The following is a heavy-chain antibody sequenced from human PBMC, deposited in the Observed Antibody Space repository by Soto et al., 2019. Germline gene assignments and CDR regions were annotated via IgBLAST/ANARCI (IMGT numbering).Heavy chain of an antibody. D-gene: IGHD3-22*01. Sequence: QVPLVQSGAEVKKPGASVKASCKASGSTFTSYAMHLVRMAPGQRLEWMGWINAGNGNTKYSQKFQGRVTITRDTSAGTAYMELSSLRSEDTAVYYCAIAHGYSNWFDPWGQGTLVTVSS. CDR1: GSTFTSYA. CDR2: INAGNGNT. J-gene: IGHJ5*02. V-gene: IGHV1-3*01. CDR3: AIAHGYSNWFDP.